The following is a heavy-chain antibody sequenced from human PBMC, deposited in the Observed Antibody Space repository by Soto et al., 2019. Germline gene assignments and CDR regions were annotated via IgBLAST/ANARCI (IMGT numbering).Heavy chain of an antibody. J-gene: IGHJ6*02. CDR2: INPSGGST. V-gene: IGHV1-46*01. CDR1: GYTFTSYY. D-gene: IGHD2-2*01. Sequence: ASVKVSCKASGYTFTSYYMHWVRQAPGQGLEWMGIINPSGGSTSYAQKFQGRVTMTRDTSTSTVYMELSSLRSEDTAVYYCARGVSAPVIVVVPAAIRGDVWGQGTTVTVSS. CDR3: ARGVSAPVIVVVPAAIRGDV.